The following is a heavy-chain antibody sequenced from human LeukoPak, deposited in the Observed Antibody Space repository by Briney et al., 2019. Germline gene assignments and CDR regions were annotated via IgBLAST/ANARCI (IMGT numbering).Heavy chain of an antibody. CDR1: GYSFTSYW. D-gene: IGHD5-12*01. Sequence: GESLKISCKGSGYSFTSYWIGWVRQMPGKGLEWMGIIYPGDSDTRYSPSFQGQVTISADKSISTAYLQCSSLKASDTAMYYCARRGYSGYDSVVYFDYWGQGTLVTVSS. J-gene: IGHJ4*02. CDR3: ARRGYSGYDSVVYFDY. V-gene: IGHV5-51*01. CDR2: IYPGDSDT.